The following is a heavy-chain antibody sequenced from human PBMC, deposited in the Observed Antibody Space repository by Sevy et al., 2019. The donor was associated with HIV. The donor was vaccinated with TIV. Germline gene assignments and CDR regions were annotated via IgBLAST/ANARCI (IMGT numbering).Heavy chain of an antibody. CDR1: GDSISNYC. V-gene: IGHV4-59*01. CDR2: IYYSGGT. CDR3: ARGGTRDITTSFFDS. J-gene: IGHJ4*02. Sequence: SETLSLTCTVSGDSISNYCWSWIRQPPGKGLEWVGYIYYSGGTNYNPSLKSRVTISVDTSKNQFSLKLSSVTAADTAVYYCARGGTRDITTSFFDSWGQGTLVTVS. D-gene: IGHD5-12*01.